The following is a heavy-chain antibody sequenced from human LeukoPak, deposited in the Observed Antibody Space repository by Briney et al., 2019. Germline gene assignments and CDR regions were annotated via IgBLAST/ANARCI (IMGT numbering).Heavy chain of an antibody. CDR1: GYSFTSHY. D-gene: IGHD4-23*01. V-gene: IGHV1-46*01. J-gene: IGHJ5*02. CDR3: ASDNSIHERGWWFDP. CDR2: INPRGTST. Sequence: GASVKVSCKASGYSFTSHYMHWVRQAPGQGLEWMGLINPRGTSTIYAEKFQGRIIMTRDMSTTTDYMELSSLKSDDTAVYYCASDNSIHERGWWFDPWGQGTLVTVSS.